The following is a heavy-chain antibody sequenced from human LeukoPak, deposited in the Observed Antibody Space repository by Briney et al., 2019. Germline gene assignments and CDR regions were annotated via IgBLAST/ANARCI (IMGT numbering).Heavy chain of an antibody. V-gene: IGHV4-39*01. CDR2: IYYSGST. J-gene: IGHJ4*02. D-gene: IGHD3-10*01. CDR1: GGSFSGYY. CDR3: ARQYYGSGSYFALSYYFDY. Sequence: PSETLSLTCAVYGGSFSGYYWGWIRQPPGKGLEWIGSIYYSGSTYYNPSLKSRVTISVDTSKNQFSLKLSSVTAADTAVYYCARQYYGSGSYFALSYYFDYWGQGTLVTVSS.